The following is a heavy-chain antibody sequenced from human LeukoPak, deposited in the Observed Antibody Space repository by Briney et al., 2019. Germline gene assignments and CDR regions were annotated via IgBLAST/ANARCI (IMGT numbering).Heavy chain of an antibody. J-gene: IGHJ4*02. CDR3: AKDEMTPKGTHYFDY. Sequence: GGSLRLSCAASGFTFSSYGMHLVRQAPGKGLEWVAFIRYDGSNKYYADSVKGRFTISRDNSKNTLYLQMNSLRAEDTAVYYCAKDEMTPKGTHYFDYWGQGTLVTVSS. CDR2: IRYDGSNK. D-gene: IGHD5-24*01. CDR1: GFTFSSYG. V-gene: IGHV3-30*02.